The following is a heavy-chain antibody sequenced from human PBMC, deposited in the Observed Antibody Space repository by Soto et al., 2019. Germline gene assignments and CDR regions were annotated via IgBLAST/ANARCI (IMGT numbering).Heavy chain of an antibody. Sequence: SETLSLTCAVYGGSFSGYYWSWIRQPPGKGLEWIGEINHSGSTNYNPSLKSRVTISVDTSKNQFSLKLSSVTAADTAVYYCARGYRRAAALTFGYWGQGTLVTVSS. CDR2: INHSGST. CDR3: ARGYRRAAALTFGY. V-gene: IGHV4-34*01. CDR1: GGSFSGYY. J-gene: IGHJ4*02. D-gene: IGHD6-13*01.